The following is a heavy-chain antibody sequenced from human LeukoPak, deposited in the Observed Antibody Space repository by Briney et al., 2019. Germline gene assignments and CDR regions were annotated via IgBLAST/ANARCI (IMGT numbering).Heavy chain of an antibody. Sequence: ASVKVSCKASGGTFSSYAISWVRQAPGQGLEWMGGIIPIFGTANYAQKFQGRVTITADESTSTAYMELSSLRSEDTAVYYYARDNGEAHSSGCQHYWGQGTLVTVSS. CDR2: IIPIFGTA. V-gene: IGHV1-69*13. CDR3: ARDNGEAHSSGCQHY. D-gene: IGHD6-19*01. J-gene: IGHJ4*02. CDR1: GGTFSSYA.